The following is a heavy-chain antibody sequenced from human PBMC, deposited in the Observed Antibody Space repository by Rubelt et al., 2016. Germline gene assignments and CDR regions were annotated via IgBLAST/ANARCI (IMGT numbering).Heavy chain of an antibody. CDR2: IYANGHT. V-gene: IGHV3-66*01. CDR3: SSYV. Sequence: EVQLVESGGGLVQPGGSLRLSCAASGFSVSSKYMAWVRQAPGKGLEWVSSIYANGHTHYAYTMKGRVTISRDNSKNTVFLQMNSLRVDDTAVYYCSSYVWGQGTMVTVSS. J-gene: IGHJ3*01. CDR1: GFSVSSKY. D-gene: IGHD3-10*01.